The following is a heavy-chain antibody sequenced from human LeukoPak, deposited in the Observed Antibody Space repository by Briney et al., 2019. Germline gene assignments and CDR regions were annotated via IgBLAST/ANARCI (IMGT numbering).Heavy chain of an antibody. CDR2: INSDGSST. J-gene: IGHJ4*02. D-gene: IGHD4/OR15-4a*01. CDR3: ANYGARGDYFDY. CDR1: GFTFSSYW. V-gene: IGHV3-74*01. Sequence: GGSLRLSCAASGFTFSSYWMHWVRQAPGKGLVWVSRINSDGSSTSYADSVKGRFTISRDNAKNTLYLQMNSLRAEDTAVYYCANYGARGDYFDYWGQGTLVTVSS.